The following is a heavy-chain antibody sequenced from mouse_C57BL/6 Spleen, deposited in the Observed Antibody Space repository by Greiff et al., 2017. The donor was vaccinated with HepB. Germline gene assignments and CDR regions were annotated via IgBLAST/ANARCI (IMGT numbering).Heavy chain of an antibody. V-gene: IGHV1-15*01. CDR3: TRNDGPYYFDY. D-gene: IGHD2-3*01. CDR2: IDPETGGT. J-gene: IGHJ2*01. CDR1: GYTFTDYE. Sequence: VQLQQSGAELVRPGASVTLSCKASGYTFTDYEMHWVKQTPVHGLEWIGAIDPETGGTAYNQKFKGKAILTADKSSSTAYMELRSLTSEDSAVYYCTRNDGPYYFDYWGQGTTLTVSS.